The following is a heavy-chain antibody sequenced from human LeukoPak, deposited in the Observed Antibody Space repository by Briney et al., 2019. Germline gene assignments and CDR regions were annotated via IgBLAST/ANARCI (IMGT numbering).Heavy chain of an antibody. CDR3: ARVRGVTTLGY. CDR1: GYTFTGYY. V-gene: IGHV1-2*04. D-gene: IGHD4-17*01. Sequence: ASVKVSCKAAGYTFTGYYMHWVRQAPGQGLEWMGWINPNSGGTNYAQKFQGWVTMTRDTSISTAYMELSRLRSDDTAVYYCARVRGVTTLGYWGQGTLVTVSS. J-gene: IGHJ4*02. CDR2: INPNSGGT.